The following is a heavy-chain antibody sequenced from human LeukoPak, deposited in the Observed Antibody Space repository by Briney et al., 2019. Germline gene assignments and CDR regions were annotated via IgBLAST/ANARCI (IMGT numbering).Heavy chain of an antibody. Sequence: PGGSLRLSCAASGFIFDDYGMSWVRQAPGKGLEWVSGINWNGGSTGYEDSVKGRFTISRDNAKNSLYLQMNSLRAEDTALYYCARSSHNNYWYFDYWGQGTLVTVSS. J-gene: IGHJ4*02. CDR2: INWNGGST. CDR3: ARSSHNNYWYFDY. CDR1: GFIFDDYG. V-gene: IGHV3-20*04. D-gene: IGHD1-1*01.